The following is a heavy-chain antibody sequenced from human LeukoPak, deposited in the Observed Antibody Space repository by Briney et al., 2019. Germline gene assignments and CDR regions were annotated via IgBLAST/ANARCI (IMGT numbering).Heavy chain of an antibody. CDR3: ATEGGWAPTDHCDNGY. CDR1: AHNFPYYG. CDR2: ISTYQGNT. J-gene: IGHJ4*02. Sequence: ASVKGSSPPSAHNFPYYGIEWVGQAPGQGLEWLGWISTYQGNTNYAQTLQGRVTMTTDTSTSTAYLELRSLRSDDTAVYYCATEGGWAPTDHCDNGYWGQGTLVTVSS. D-gene: IGHD3-22*01. V-gene: IGHV1-18*01.